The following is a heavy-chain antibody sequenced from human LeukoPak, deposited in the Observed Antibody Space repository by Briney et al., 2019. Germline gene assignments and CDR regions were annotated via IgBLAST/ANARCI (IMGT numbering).Heavy chain of an antibody. D-gene: IGHD1-26*01. CDR1: GYTFTSYA. Sequence: GASVKVSCKASGYTFTSYAMNWVRQAPGQGLEWMGRIIPILGIANYAQKFQGRVTITADKSTSTAYMELSSLRSEDTAVYYCAREFNSGSYSTWGQGTLVTVSS. CDR3: AREFNSGSYST. J-gene: IGHJ5*02. CDR2: IIPILGIA. V-gene: IGHV1-69*04.